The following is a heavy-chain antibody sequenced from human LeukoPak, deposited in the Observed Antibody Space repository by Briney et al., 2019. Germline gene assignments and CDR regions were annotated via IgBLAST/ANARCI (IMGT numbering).Heavy chain of an antibody. D-gene: IGHD4-11*01. V-gene: IGHV3-66*01. CDR2: IYSGGST. Sequence: GGSLRLSCAASGFTVSSNYMSWVRQAPGKGLEWVSVIYSGGSTYYADSVKGRFTISRDNSKNTLYLQMNSLRAEDTAVYYCARVTTDYYYGMDVWGQGTTVTVSS. CDR1: GFTVSSNY. CDR3: ARVTTDYYYGMDV. J-gene: IGHJ6*02.